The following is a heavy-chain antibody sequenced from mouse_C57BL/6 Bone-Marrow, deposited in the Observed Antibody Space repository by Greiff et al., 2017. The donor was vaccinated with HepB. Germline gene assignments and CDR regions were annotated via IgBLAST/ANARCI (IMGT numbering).Heavy chain of an antibody. Sequence: EVQLQQPGAELVRPGASVKLSCTASGFTFTNDYMHWVKQRPEQGLEWIGRIDPENGDTEYAAKFQGKATITADTSSNTAYLQLSSLTSEDSAGYYCSSYDYDAMDYWGQGTSVTVSS. J-gene: IGHJ4*01. CDR3: SSYDYDAMDY. D-gene: IGHD1-1*02. CDR1: GFTFTNDY. CDR2: IDPENGDT. V-gene: IGHV14-4*01.